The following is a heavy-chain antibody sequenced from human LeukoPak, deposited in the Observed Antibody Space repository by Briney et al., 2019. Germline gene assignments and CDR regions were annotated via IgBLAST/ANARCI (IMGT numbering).Heavy chain of an antibody. Sequence: PGGSLRLSCAASGFTFSSYAMHWVRQAPGKGLEWVAVISYDGSNKYYADSVKGRFTISRDNSKNTLYLQMNSLRAEDTAVYYCAREFDVNYDFWSGYYPPINPSYWGQGTLVTVSS. CDR3: AREFDVNYDFWSGYYPPINPSY. D-gene: IGHD3-3*01. V-gene: IGHV3-30*04. CDR1: GFTFSSYA. J-gene: IGHJ4*02. CDR2: ISYDGSNK.